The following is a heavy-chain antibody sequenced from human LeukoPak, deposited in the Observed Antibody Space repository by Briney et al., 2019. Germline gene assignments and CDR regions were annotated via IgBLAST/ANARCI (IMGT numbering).Heavy chain of an antibody. J-gene: IGHJ6*04. D-gene: IGHD3-10*01. CDR1: GFTFSSYS. V-gene: IGHV3-21*01. CDR3: ARFGGSGSYYNSYYYYGMDV. CDR2: ISSSSSDI. Sequence: GGSLRLSCAASGFTFSSYSMNWVRQAPGKGLERISSISSSSSDIYYADSVKGRFTISRDNAKNSLYLQMNSLRAEDTAVYYCARFGGSGSYYNSYYYYGMDVWGKGTTVTVSS.